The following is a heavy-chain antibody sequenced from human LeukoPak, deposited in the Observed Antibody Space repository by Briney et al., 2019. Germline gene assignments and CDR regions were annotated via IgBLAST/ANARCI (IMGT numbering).Heavy chain of an antibody. CDR2: FSSSITYI. CDR3: ASGYSYVSDY. J-gene: IGHJ4*02. V-gene: IGHV3-21*01. D-gene: IGHD5-18*01. Sequence: GGSLRLSCAASGFTFSSYSMNWVRQAPPKGLEWVLSFSSSITYIYYADSVKGRFTISRDNAKNALYLQMNSLRAEDTTVYYCASGYSYVSDYWGQGTLVTVSS. CDR1: GFTFSSYS.